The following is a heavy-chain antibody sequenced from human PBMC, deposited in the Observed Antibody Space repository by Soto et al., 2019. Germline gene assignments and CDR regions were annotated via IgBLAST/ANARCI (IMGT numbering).Heavy chain of an antibody. D-gene: IGHD2-15*01. CDR1: GGSVSSDSQY. CDR2: VYYMCAT. J-gene: IGHJ6*02. V-gene: IGHV4-61*01. Sequence: QVQLQDSGPGLVKPSETLARTCTVSGGSVSSDSQYWSWVRQPPGKGLKWLGYVYYMCATNYNPSLSRRLPRTVDTSKHQFSLKFTSVTAADKAVYYCAREWRCMIGSCPLFTSSFGLDGWGQGTTVTVSS. CDR3: AREWRCMIGSCPLFTSSFGLDG.